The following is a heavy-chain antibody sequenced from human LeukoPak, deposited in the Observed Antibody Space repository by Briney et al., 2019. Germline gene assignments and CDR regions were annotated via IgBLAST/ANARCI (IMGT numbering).Heavy chain of an antibody. J-gene: IGHJ5*02. D-gene: IGHD2-15*01. CDR1: GGSFSGYY. Sequence: KPSETLSLTCAVYGGSFSGYYWSWIRQPPGKGLEWIGEINHSGSTNYNPSLKSRVTISVDTSKNQFSLKLSSVTAADTAVYYCARGLYCSGGSCYSGRLNWFDPWGQGTLVTVSS. V-gene: IGHV4-34*01. CDR3: ARGLYCSGGSCYSGRLNWFDP. CDR2: INHSGST.